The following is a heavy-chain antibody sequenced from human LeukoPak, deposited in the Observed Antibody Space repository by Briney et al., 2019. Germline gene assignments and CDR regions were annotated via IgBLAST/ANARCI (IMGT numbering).Heavy chain of an antibody. V-gene: IGHV3-23*01. CDR1: GFIFSNYG. Sequence: GGSLRLSCAASGFIFSNYGMHWVRQAPGKGLEWVSAISGSGGSTYYADSVKGRFTISRDNSKNTLYLQMNSLRAEDTAVYYCAKGVEQWLAFFDYWGQGTLVTVSS. J-gene: IGHJ4*02. CDR3: AKGVEQWLAFFDY. D-gene: IGHD6-19*01. CDR2: ISGSGGST.